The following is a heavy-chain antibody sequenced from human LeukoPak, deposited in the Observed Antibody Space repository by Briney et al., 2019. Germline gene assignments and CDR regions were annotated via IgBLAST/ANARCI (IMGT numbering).Heavy chain of an antibody. CDR1: GFTFSSYW. D-gene: IGHD2-21*02. CDR2: IHSDGSST. CDR3: ARGGAFCGGDCYQLDY. V-gene: IGHV3-74*01. J-gene: IGHJ4*02. Sequence: GGSLRLSCAASGFTFSSYWMRWVRQAPGKGLVWVSRIHSDGSSTTYADSVKGRFTISRDNAKNTLYLQMNSLRAEDTAVDYCARGGAFCGGDCYQLDYWGQGTLVIVSS.